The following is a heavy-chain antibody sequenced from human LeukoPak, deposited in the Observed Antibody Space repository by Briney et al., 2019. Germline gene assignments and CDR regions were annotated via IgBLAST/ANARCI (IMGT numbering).Heavy chain of an antibody. CDR1: GGSISSSSYY. J-gene: IGHJ5*02. V-gene: IGHV4-39*01. Sequence: SETLSLTCTVSGGSISSSSYYWGWIRQPPGMGLEWIGSIYYSGSTYYNPSLKSRVTISVDTSKNQFSLKLSSVTAADTAVYYCARQARSYYYGSGSYWGGEYNWFDPWGQGTLVTVSS. D-gene: IGHD3-10*01. CDR3: ARQARSYYYGSGSYWGGEYNWFDP. CDR2: IYYSGST.